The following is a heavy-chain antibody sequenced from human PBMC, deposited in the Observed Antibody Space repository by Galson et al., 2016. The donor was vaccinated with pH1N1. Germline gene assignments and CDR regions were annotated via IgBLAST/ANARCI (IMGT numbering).Heavy chain of an antibody. Sequence: SVKVSCKASGYTFTAHYVHWVRQAPGQGLEWMGRINPDSGDTRYTQKFQGRVTMTSDTSVTTAYMELTSVTYDDTAVYFCATSVEGSGSYYFDYWGQGTLVTVSS. J-gene: IGHJ4*02. CDR3: ATSVEGSGSYYFDY. D-gene: IGHD3-22*01. V-gene: IGHV1-2*06. CDR2: INPDSGDT. CDR1: GYTFTAHY.